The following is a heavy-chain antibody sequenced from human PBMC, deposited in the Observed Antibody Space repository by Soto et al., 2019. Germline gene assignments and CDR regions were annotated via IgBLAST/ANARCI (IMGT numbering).Heavy chain of an antibody. CDR2: ISSSGSTI. CDR1: GFTFSSYE. Sequence: GGSLRLSCAASGFTFSSYEMNWVRQAPGKGLEWVSYISSSGSTIYYADSVKGRFTISRDNAKNTLYLQMNSLRAEATAVYYSAGGQTGLRDAFDNWGQGTLVTVSS. CDR3: AGGQTGLRDAFDN. V-gene: IGHV3-48*03. D-gene: IGHD7-27*01. J-gene: IGHJ3*02.